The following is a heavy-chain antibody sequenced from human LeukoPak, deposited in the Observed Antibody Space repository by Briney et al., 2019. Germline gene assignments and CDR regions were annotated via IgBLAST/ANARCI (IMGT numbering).Heavy chain of an antibody. J-gene: IGHJ6*03. CDR2: MNPNSGDT. CDR3: ARALRYCSSTSCSRGHYYYYMDV. CDR1: GYTFTSYD. Sequence: ASVKVSFKASGYTFTSYDINWVRQAAGQGLEWMGWMNPNSGDTGYAQKFQGRVTMTRNTSISTAYMELSSLRSEDTAEYYCARALRYCSSTSCSRGHYYYYMDVWGKGTTVTVSS. V-gene: IGHV1-8*01. D-gene: IGHD2-2*01.